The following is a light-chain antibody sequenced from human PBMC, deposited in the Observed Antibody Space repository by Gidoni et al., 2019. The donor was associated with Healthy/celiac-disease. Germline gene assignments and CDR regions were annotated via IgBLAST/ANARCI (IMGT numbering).Light chain of an antibody. J-gene: IGLJ3*02. V-gene: IGLV2-11*01. CDR2: DVS. CDR3: CSYAGSYTWV. CDR1: SSDVGGYHY. Sequence: QSALTQCRPVSGSPGQSVTISCTGTSSDVGGYHYVSWHQQHPGKAPTLMIYDVSKRPSGVPDLFSGSKSGNTSSLTISGLQAEDDAYYYCCSYAGSYTWVFGGGTKLTVL.